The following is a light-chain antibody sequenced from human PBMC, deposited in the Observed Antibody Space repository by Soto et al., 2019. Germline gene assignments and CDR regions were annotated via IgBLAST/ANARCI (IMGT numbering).Light chain of an antibody. V-gene: IGKV1-5*01. CDR1: QSISSW. CDR3: QHYETYPA. J-gene: IGKJ1*01. Sequence: IQMTHSPSTLSASVGDNVTNACRASQSISSWLAWYQQKPGIAPKLLISDASSLESGVPSRFSGSGSGTEFTLTISSLQPDDFATYYCQHYETYPAFGQGTKVDIK. CDR2: DAS.